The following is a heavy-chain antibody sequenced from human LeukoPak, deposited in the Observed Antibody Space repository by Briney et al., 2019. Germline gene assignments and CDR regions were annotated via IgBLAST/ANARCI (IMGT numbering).Heavy chain of an antibody. Sequence: SETLSLTCTVSGGSISSGSYFWSWIRQPAGKGLEWIGRIYTSGSTNYNPSLKSRVTISVDTSKNQFSLKLSSVTAADTAVYYCASGPYDILTAWKFGPWGQGILVTISS. J-gene: IGHJ5*02. V-gene: IGHV4-61*02. D-gene: IGHD3-9*01. CDR2: IYTSGST. CDR3: ASGPYDILTAWKFGP. CDR1: GGSISSGSYF.